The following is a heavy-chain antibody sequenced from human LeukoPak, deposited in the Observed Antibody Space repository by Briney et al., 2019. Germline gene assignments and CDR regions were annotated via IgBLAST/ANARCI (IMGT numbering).Heavy chain of an antibody. CDR2: ISSNGGSI. V-gene: IGHV3-64*01. CDR3: AKDIWFGELFGFDY. CDR1: GFTFSDYA. J-gene: IGHJ4*02. D-gene: IGHD3-10*01. Sequence: PGGSLRLSCAASGFTFSDYAMHWVRQAPGKELEYVSAISSNGGSIHYANSVKGRFTISRDSSKNTLYLQMDSLRAEDTAVYYCAKDIWFGELFGFDYWGQGTLVTVSS.